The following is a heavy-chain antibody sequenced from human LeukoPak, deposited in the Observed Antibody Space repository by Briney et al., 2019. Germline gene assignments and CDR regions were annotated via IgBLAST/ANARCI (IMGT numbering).Heavy chain of an antibody. Sequence: SETLSLTCAVYGGSFSGYYWSWIRQPPGKGLEWIGEINHSGSTNYNPSLKSRVTISVDTSKNQFSLKLSSVTAADTAVYYCAREVKAPAGRTPYFDYWGQGTLVTVSS. CDR2: INHSGST. J-gene: IGHJ4*02. CDR3: AREVKAPAGRTPYFDY. D-gene: IGHD6-13*01. V-gene: IGHV4-34*01. CDR1: GGSFSGYY.